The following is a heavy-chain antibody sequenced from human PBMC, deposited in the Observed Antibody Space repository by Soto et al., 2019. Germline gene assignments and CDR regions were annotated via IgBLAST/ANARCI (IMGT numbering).Heavy chain of an antibody. V-gene: IGHV1-69*13. CDR2: IIPIFGTA. D-gene: IGHD4-17*01. Sequence: SVKVSCKASGGTFSSYAISCVRQAPGQGLEWMGGIIPIFGTANYAQKFQGRVTITADESTSTAYMELSSLRSEDTAVYYCARDRDYGGNSVYNWFDPWGQGTLVTVSS. CDR1: GGTFSSYA. J-gene: IGHJ5*02. CDR3: ARDRDYGGNSVYNWFDP.